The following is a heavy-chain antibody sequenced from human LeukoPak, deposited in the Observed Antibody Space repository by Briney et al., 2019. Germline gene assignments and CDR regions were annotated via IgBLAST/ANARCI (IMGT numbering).Heavy chain of an antibody. D-gene: IGHD1-26*01. Sequence: EASVKVSCKASGGTFSSYAISWVRQAPGQGLEWMGGIIPIFGTANYAQKFQGRVTITTDESTSTAYMELSSLRSEDTAVYYCASGSYYGANYHYYYMDVWGKGTTVTASS. J-gene: IGHJ6*03. CDR2: IIPIFGTA. CDR3: ASGSYYGANYHYYYMDV. V-gene: IGHV1-69*05. CDR1: GGTFSSYA.